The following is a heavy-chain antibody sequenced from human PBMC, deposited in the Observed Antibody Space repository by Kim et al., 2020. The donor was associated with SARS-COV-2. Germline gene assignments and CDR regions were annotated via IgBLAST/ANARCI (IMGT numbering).Heavy chain of an antibody. Sequence: GGSLRLSCAVSGFTFSSYEMNWVRQAPGKGLEWVSYISSNGITMHYADSVKGRFTISRDNAKNSLYLQMNSLRAEDTAVYYCARAPQYSSGGYFDHWGQGTLVAVSS. CDR3: ARAPQYSSGGYFDH. J-gene: IGHJ4*02. CDR1: GFTFSSYE. V-gene: IGHV3-48*03. D-gene: IGHD6-19*01. CDR2: ISSNGITM.